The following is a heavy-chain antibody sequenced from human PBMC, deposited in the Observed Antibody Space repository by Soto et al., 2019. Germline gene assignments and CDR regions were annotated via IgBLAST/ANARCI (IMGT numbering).Heavy chain of an antibody. CDR1: GYTFTSYA. V-gene: IGHV1-3*01. CDR3: ARGGDMLVRYCTNGVCPWWFY. CDR2: INAGNGNT. Sequence: QVQLVQSGAEVKKPGASVKVSCKASGYTFTSYAMHWVRQAPGQRLEWMGWINAGNGNTKYSQKFQGRVTITRDTSASTAYMELSSLRSEDTAVYYCARGGDMLVRYCTNGVCPWWFYWGQGTLVTVSS. D-gene: IGHD2-8*01. J-gene: IGHJ4*02.